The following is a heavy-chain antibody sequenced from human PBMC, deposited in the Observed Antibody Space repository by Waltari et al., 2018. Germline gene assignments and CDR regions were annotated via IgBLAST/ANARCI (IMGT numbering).Heavy chain of an antibody. CDR3: ARDRLYYDTEDY. V-gene: IGHV4-39*02. J-gene: IGHJ4*02. CDR1: GGSISSSSYY. CDR2: IYYSGST. D-gene: IGHD3-22*01. Sequence: QLQLQESGPGLVKPSETLSLTCTVSGGSISSSSYYWGWTRQPPGKGLEWIGSIYYSGSTYYNPSLKSRVTISVDTSKNQFSLKLSSVTAADTAVYYCARDRLYYDTEDYWGQGTLVTVSS.